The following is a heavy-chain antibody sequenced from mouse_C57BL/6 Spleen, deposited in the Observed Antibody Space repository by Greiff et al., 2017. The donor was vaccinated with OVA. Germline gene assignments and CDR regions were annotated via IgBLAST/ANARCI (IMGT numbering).Heavy chain of an antibody. CDR3: TRGDDPPFAY. V-gene: IGHV5-9-1*02. CDR1: GFTFSSYA. D-gene: IGHD2-3*01. J-gene: IGHJ3*01. Sequence: EVQVVESGEGLVKPGGSLKLSCAASGFTFSSYAMSWVRQTPEKRLEWVAYISSGGDYIYYADTVKGRFTISRDNARNTLYLQMSSLKSEDTAMYYCTRGDDPPFAYWGQGTLVTVSA. CDR2: ISSGGDYI.